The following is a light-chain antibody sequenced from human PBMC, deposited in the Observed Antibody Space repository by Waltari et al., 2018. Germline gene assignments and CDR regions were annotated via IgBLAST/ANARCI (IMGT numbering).Light chain of an antibody. CDR1: QAICSY. J-gene: IGKJ4*01. CDR2: AAS. Sequence: DIQMTQSPSAMSATVGDRATITYQASQAICSYLDWFQQQPGKVPKRLIYAASSVQSGVPSRFSGRGSGTGCTLTISSLQPEDFATYYCLQHNSYPLTFGGGTKVEIK. V-gene: IGKV1-17*03. CDR3: LQHNSYPLT.